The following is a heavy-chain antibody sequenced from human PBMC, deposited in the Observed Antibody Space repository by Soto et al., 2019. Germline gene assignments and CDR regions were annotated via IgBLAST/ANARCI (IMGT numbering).Heavy chain of an antibody. D-gene: IGHD6-25*01. CDR2: IYYSGST. V-gene: IGHV4-61*01. J-gene: IGHJ4*02. CDR1: GGSVSSGSYY. Sequence: SETLSLTCTVSGGSVSSGSYYWSWIRHPPGKGLEWIGYIYYSGSTNYNPSLKSRVTISVDTSKNQFSLYLQMNSLRAEDTAVYYCARHSQYSSVNHWGQGTLVTVSS. CDR3: ARHSQYSSVNH.